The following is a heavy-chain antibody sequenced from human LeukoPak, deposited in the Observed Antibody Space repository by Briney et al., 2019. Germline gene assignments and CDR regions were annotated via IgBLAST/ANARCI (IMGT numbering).Heavy chain of an antibody. J-gene: IGHJ4*02. CDR1: GGSISGSSYY. Sequence: SSETLSLTCTVSGGSISGSSYYWGWIRQPPGKRLEWSGSIYYNGSTYYKPSLKSRVTISLDTSKNHFYLKMSSVTAADTAAYYCARGSYDILTGYSTLGEYWGQGTLVTVSS. V-gene: IGHV4-39*02. CDR3: ARGSYDILTGYSTLGEY. D-gene: IGHD3-9*01. CDR2: IYYNGST.